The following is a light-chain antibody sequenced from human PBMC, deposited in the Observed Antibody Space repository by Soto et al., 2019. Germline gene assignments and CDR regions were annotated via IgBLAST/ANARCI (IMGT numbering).Light chain of an antibody. CDR3: QQYGSSPPIT. CDR2: GAS. V-gene: IGKV3-20*01. J-gene: IGKJ5*01. Sequence: IVLTHSPGTLSFSQGEIATLSFRAIQSVSSSYLAWYQQKPGQAPRLLIYGASSRATGIPDRFSGSGSGTDFTLTISRLEPEDFAVYYCQQYGSSPPITFGQGTRMEIK. CDR1: QSVSSSY.